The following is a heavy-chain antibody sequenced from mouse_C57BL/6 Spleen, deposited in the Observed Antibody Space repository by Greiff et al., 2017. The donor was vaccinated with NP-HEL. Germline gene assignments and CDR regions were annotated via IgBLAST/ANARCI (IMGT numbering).Heavy chain of an antibody. CDR2: IDPENGDT. J-gene: IGHJ3*01. V-gene: IGHV14-4*01. CDR3: TTRGRGAY. D-gene: IGHD3-1*01. CDR1: GFNIKDDY. Sequence: EVQRVESGAELVRPGASVKLSCTASGFNIKDDYMHWVKQRPEQGLEWIGWIDPENGDTEYASKFQGKATITADTSSNTAYLQLSSLTSEDTAVYYGTTRGRGAYWGQGTLVTVSA.